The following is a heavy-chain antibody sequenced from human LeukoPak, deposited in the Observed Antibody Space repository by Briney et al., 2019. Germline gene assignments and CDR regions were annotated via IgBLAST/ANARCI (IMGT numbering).Heavy chain of an antibody. Sequence: GGSLRLSCAASGFTFSSYAMSWVRQAPGKGLEWVSCIRGSGSRTYYADSVKGRFTISRDNSKNTLYLQMNSLRAEDTALYSCAKDYGGNSDAFDIWGQGTVVTVSS. CDR2: IRGSGSRT. J-gene: IGHJ3*02. V-gene: IGHV3-23*01. CDR3: AKDYGGNSDAFDI. CDR1: GFTFSSYA. D-gene: IGHD4-23*01.